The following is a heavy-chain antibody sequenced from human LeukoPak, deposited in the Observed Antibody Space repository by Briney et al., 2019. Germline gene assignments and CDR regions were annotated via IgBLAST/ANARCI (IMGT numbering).Heavy chain of an antibody. Sequence: GGSLRLSCAASGITFINAWISWVRQAPGKGLEWVARIKSRSDGGTTDYATPVKGRFTISRDDPKATVYLQMNSLKTEDTGVYYCTTPLTTVTTLPFDSWGQGTLVTVSS. V-gene: IGHV3-15*01. D-gene: IGHD4-17*01. CDR2: IKSRSDGGTT. CDR3: TTPLTTVTTLPFDS. CDR1: GITFINAW. J-gene: IGHJ4*02.